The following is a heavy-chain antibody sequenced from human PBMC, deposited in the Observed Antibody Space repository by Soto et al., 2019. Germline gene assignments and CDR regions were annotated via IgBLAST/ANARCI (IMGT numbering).Heavy chain of an antibody. CDR1: GYTFTGYY. V-gene: IGHV1-2*04. Sequence: ASVKVSCKASGYTFTGYYMHWVRQAPVQGLEWMGWINPNSGGTNYAQKFQGWVTMTRDTSISTAYMELSRLRSDDTAVYYCARWLPYYYDSSGYLTPGAFDIWGQGTMVTVSS. CDR2: INPNSGGT. J-gene: IGHJ3*02. D-gene: IGHD3-22*01. CDR3: ARWLPYYYDSSGYLTPGAFDI.